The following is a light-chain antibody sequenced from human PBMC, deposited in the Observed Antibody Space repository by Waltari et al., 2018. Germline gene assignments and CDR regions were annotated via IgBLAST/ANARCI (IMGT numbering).Light chain of an antibody. V-gene: IGLV1-40*01. Sequence: SVLTHPPSVSGAPGQRVPISCTWSSSNFGAAYGVNRYHHLPGTSPKLLIYGNTHRPSGVPDRFSGSKSGTSASLAITGLQSEDEADYYCQSYDSSLSGSAFGGGTKLTVL. CDR2: GNT. J-gene: IGLJ2*01. CDR3: QSYDSSLSGSA. CDR1: SSNFGAAYG.